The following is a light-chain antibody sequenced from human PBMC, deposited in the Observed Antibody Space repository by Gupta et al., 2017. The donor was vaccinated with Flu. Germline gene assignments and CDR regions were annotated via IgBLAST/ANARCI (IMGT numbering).Light chain of an antibody. CDR3: QVCDSTSDLYFV. Sequence: SSVLTQPPSVSVAPGQTAWITCRGDIIETKRVHWYQQKPGRAPVLVIYDNRARPSGIPERFFGASSGNTATLAINGVEGGDEADYFCQVCDSTSDLYFVFGTGTKVTVL. CDR1: IIETKR. V-gene: IGLV3-21*02. CDR2: DNR. J-gene: IGLJ1*01.